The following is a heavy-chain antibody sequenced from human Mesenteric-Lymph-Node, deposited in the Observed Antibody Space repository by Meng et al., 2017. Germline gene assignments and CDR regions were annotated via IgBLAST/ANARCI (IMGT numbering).Heavy chain of an antibody. CDR3: ASFDHIPRRNYFDY. CDR1: GGTMSCGNYY. CDR2: IHHSGGA. D-gene: IGHD2-21*01. Sequence: QVPRRESGPGCGKPSQALSLACTVSGGTMSCGNYYWSWIRQPPRKGLEWIGYIHHSGGAYYNPSLKSRVSSSVDTSKNQFSLNLNSLTAADTAVYYCASFDHIPRRNYFDYWGQGTLVTVSS. V-gene: IGHV4-30-4*01. J-gene: IGHJ4*02.